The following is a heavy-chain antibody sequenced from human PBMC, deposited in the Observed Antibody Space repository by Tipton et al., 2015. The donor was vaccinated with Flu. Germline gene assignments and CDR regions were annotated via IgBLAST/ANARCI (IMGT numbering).Heavy chain of an antibody. D-gene: IGHD2-2*01. CDR3: ARDNGNGSRHCSSTSCFDAFDI. Sequence: SLRLSCAASGFTFHQYAMHWVRQAPGKGLEWVALVSWDGDRTYYADSVEGRFAISRDNSKNSLYLQMNRLRAEDTAVYYCARDNGNGSRHCSSTSCFDAFDIWGQGTMVTVSS. CDR2: VSWDGDRT. J-gene: IGHJ3*02. CDR1: GFTFHQYA. V-gene: IGHV3-43D*04.